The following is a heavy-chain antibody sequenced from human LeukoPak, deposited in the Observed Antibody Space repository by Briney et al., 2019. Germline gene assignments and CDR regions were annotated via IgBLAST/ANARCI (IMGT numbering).Heavy chain of an antibody. Sequence: PGGSLRLSCVASGFTFSTYWMTWVRLPPGKGLEWVANIKQDGSEEYYVDSVRGRFTISRDNAKGALYLQMNSLRGDDTAVYYCARDVNGYRDYWGQGTLVTVSS. CDR3: ARDVNGYRDY. CDR2: IKQDGSEE. J-gene: IGHJ4*02. CDR1: GFTFSTYW. V-gene: IGHV3-7*01. D-gene: IGHD5-18*01.